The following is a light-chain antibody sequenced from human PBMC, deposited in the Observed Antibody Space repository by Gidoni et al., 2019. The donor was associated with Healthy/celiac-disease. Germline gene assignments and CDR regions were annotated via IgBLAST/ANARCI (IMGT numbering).Light chain of an antibody. J-gene: IGKJ1*01. CDR1: QGISSA. CDR2: DAS. Sequence: AIQLTQSPSSLSASVGDRVTRTCRASQGISSALAWYQQKPGKAPKLLIYDASSLESGVPSRFSGSGSGTDFTLTISSLQPEEFATYYCQQFNIYPRTFXQXTKVEIK. CDR3: QQFNIYPRT. V-gene: IGKV1-13*02.